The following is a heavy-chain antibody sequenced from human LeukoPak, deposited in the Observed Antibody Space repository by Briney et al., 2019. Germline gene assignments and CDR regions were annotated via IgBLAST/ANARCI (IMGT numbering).Heavy chain of an antibody. J-gene: IGHJ6*02. CDR1: GGSIRSYY. CDR2: IYYSGST. Sequence: SETLSLTCTVSGGSIRSYYWSWIRQPPGKGLEWIGYIYYSGSTNYNPSLKSRVTISVDTSKNQFSLKLSSVTAADTAVYYCARSRPYYYGMDVWGQGTTVTVSS. V-gene: IGHV4-59*08. CDR3: ARSRPYYYGMDV.